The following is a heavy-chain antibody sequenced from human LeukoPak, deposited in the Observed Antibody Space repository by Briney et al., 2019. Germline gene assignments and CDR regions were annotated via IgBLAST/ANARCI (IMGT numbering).Heavy chain of an antibody. V-gene: IGHV4-59*01. D-gene: IGHD3-22*01. CDR1: DSSISTYY. CDR2: IYYSGST. Sequence: SETLSLTCTVSDSSISTYYWSWIRQPPGKGLEWLGNIYYSGSTNYNPSLKSRVTISVDTSKNQFSLKLSSVTAADTAVYYCAGGECDSSGYYTLLDYWGQGTLVTVSS. CDR3: AGGECDSSGYYTLLDY. J-gene: IGHJ4*02.